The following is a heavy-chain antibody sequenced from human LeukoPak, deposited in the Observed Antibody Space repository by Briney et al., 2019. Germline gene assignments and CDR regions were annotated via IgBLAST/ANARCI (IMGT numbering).Heavy chain of an antibody. J-gene: IGHJ4*02. CDR3: ARATQLWLMNSEFDY. CDR2: ISYDGSNK. CDR1: GFTFSSYG. D-gene: IGHD5-18*01. V-gene: IGHV3-30*03. Sequence: GRSLRLSCAASGFTFSSYGMHWVRQAPGKGLEWVAVISYDGSNKYYADSVKGRFTISRDNSKNTLYLQMNSLRAEDTAVYYCARATQLWLMNSEFDYWGQGTLVTVSS.